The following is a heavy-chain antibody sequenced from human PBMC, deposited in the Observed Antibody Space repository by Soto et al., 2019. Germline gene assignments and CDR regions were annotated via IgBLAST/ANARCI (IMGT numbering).Heavy chain of an antibody. Sequence: QVQLQESGPGLVKPSGTLSLTCAVSSGSISSSNWWSWVRQPPGKGLEWIGEIYHSGSTNYNPSLKSRVTISVDKSMNQFSLKLSSVTAADTAVYYCARGKCSGGSCYSSDAFDIWGQGTMVTVSS. CDR2: IYHSGST. CDR1: SGSISSSNW. J-gene: IGHJ3*02. CDR3: ARGKCSGGSCYSSDAFDI. V-gene: IGHV4-4*02. D-gene: IGHD2-15*01.